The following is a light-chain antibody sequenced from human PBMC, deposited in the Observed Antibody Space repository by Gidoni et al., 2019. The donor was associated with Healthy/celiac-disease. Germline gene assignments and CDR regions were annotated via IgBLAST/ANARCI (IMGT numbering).Light chain of an antibody. CDR3: QSADSSGTYVV. V-gene: IGLV3-25*03. Sequence: SYELTQPPPVSVSPGQTARTTCSGDALPKQYAYWYQQKPGQAPVLVIYKDSERPSGIPGRFSGSSSGTTVTLTISGVQAEDEADYYCQSADSSGTYVVFGGGTKLTVL. J-gene: IGLJ2*01. CDR2: KDS. CDR1: ALPKQY.